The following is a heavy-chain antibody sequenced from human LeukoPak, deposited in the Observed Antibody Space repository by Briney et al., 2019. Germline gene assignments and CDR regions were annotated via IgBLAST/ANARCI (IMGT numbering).Heavy chain of an antibody. V-gene: IGHV3-21*01. CDR3: AREPMVGLDY. CDR1: GFTLSSYR. Sequence: GGSLRLSCPAPGFTLSSYRMKLVRPAPGEGPEWVSSISINRSYQYYAHPVKARFPITRHNANNSLHLHMICIRPEDTPVYHCAREPMVGLDYWGKGTLVTVSS. J-gene: IGHJ4*02. D-gene: IGHD3-10*01. CDR2: ISINRSYQ.